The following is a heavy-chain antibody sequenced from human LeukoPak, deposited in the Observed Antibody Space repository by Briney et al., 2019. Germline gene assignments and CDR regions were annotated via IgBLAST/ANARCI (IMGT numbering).Heavy chain of an antibody. CDR2: IYYSGST. J-gene: IGHJ4*02. Sequence: PSETLSLTCTVSGGSISSYYWSWIRQPPGKGLEWIGYIYYSGSTNYNPSLKSRVTISVDTSKNQFSLKLSSVTAADTAVYYCARGPRGYSYGYYFDYWGQGTLVTVSS. V-gene: IGHV4-59*12. D-gene: IGHD5-18*01. CDR3: ARGPRGYSYGYYFDY. CDR1: GGSISSYY.